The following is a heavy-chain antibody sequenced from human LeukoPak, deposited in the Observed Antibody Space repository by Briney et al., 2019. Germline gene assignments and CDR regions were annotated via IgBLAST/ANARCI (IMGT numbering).Heavy chain of an antibody. J-gene: IGHJ2*01. CDR3: AKIERWLVHGFDL. CDR2: ISGSGDNT. V-gene: IGHV3-23*01. CDR1: GFTFSSYG. Sequence: GGSLRLSCAASGFTFSSYGMSWVRQAPGKGLEWVSGISGSGDNTNYADSVKGRFTISRDNSRNAVFLQMISPRDDDTAIYYCAKIERWLVHGFDLWGRGTLVTVSS. D-gene: IGHD6-19*01.